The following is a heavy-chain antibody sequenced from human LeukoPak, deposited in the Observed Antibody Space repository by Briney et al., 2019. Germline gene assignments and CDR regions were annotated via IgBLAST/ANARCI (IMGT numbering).Heavy chain of an antibody. Sequence: GGSLRLSCAASGFTFSSYGMHWVRQAPGKGLEWVAFIRYDGSNKYYADSVKGRFTISSDNSKNTLYLQMNSLRAEDTAIYYCATYRQVLLPFESWGQGTLVTVSS. J-gene: IGHJ4*02. CDR3: ATYRQVLLPFES. D-gene: IGHD2-8*02. CDR2: IRYDGSNK. V-gene: IGHV3-30*02. CDR1: GFTFSSYG.